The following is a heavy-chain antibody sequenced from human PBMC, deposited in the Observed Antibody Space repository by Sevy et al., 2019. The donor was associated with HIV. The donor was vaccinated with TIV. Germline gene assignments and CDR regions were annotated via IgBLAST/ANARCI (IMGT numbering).Heavy chain of an antibody. CDR2: IYYSGST. D-gene: IGHD3-10*01. CDR1: GGSISSSSYY. J-gene: IGHJ5*02. CDR3: ARPKREGSGSYYDNWFDP. V-gene: IGHV4-39*01. Sequence: SETLSLTCTVSGGSISSSSYYWGWIRQPPGKGLEWIGSIYYSGSTYYHPSLKSRVTISVDTSKNQFSLKLSSVTAADTAVYYCARPKREGSGSYYDNWFDPWGQGTLVTVSS.